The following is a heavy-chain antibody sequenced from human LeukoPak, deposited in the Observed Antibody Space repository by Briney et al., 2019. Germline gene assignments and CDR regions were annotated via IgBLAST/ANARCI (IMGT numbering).Heavy chain of an antibody. CDR2: INHSGST. CDR1: GGSFSGYY. Sequence: PETLSLTCAVYGGSFSGYYWSWLRQPPGKGLEWIGEINHSGSTNYNPSLKSRVTISVDTSKNQFSLKLSSVTAADTAVYYCARGGTSGVVYYYYMDVWGKGATVTVSS. D-gene: IGHD3-10*01. V-gene: IGHV4-34*01. CDR3: ARGGTSGVVYYYYMDV. J-gene: IGHJ6*03.